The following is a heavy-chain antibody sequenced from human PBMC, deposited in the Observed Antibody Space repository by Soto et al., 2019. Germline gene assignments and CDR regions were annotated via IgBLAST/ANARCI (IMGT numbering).Heavy chain of an antibody. D-gene: IGHD5-18*01. J-gene: IGHJ4*02. CDR1: GGTFSSYA. CDR2: IIPIFGTA. Sequence: SVKVSCKASGGTFSSYAISWVRQAPGQGLEWMGGIIPIFGTANYAQKFQGRVTITADESTSTAYMELSSLRSEDTAVYYCARAVPRRKTSIQLWPRLDYWGQGTLVTVS. CDR3: ARAVPRRKTSIQLWPRLDY. V-gene: IGHV1-69*13.